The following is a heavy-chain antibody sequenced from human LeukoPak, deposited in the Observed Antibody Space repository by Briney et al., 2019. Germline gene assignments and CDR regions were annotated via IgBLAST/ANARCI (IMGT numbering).Heavy chain of an antibody. CDR1: GGSISSSSYY. CDR3: ARVYPYFDY. V-gene: IGHV4-39*01. D-gene: IGHD2-8*01. Sequence: KASETLSLTCTVSGGSISSSSYYWGWIRQPPGKGLEWIGSIYYSGSTYYNPSLKSRVTISVDTSKNQFPLKLSSVTAADTAVYYCARVYPYFDYWGQGTLVTVSS. CDR2: IYYSGST. J-gene: IGHJ4*02.